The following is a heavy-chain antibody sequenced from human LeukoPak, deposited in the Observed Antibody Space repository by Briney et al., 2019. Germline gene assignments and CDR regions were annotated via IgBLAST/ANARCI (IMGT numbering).Heavy chain of an antibody. CDR1: GFTSDDYA. J-gene: IGHJ4*02. Sequence: SLRLSCAASGFTSDDYAMHWVRQAPGKGLEWVSGISWNSGSIGYADSVKGRFTISRDNAKNSLYLQMNSLRAEDTALYYCAKDLWFGESISPLGYWGQGTLVTVSS. CDR2: ISWNSGSI. CDR3: AKDLWFGESISPLGY. V-gene: IGHV3-9*02. D-gene: IGHD3-10*01.